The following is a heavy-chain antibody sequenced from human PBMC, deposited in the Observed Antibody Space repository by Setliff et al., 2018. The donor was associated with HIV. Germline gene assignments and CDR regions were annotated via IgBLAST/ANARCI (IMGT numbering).Heavy chain of an antibody. Sequence: SETLSLTCTVSDSGTYYWSWIRQPAGKGLEWIGRVSSRGDTNYNPSLKSRVTISVDTSKNQFSLKLSSVIAADTAVYYCARETRPGLTRSGFDYWGQGTLVTSPQ. J-gene: IGHJ4*02. CDR1: DSGTYY. V-gene: IGHV4-4*07. CDR2: VSSRGDT. CDR3: ARETRPGLTRSGFDY. D-gene: IGHD1-1*01.